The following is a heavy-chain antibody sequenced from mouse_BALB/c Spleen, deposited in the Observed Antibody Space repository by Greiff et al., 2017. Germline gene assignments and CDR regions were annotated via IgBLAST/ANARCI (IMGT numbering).Heavy chain of an antibody. CDR1: GYTFTDYA. CDR2: ISTYYGDA. CDR3: ARSGGLRRDYYAMDY. J-gene: IGHJ4*01. D-gene: IGHD2-4*01. Sequence: QVQLQQSGAELVRPGVSVKISCKGSGYTFTDYAMHWVKQSHAKSLEWIGVISTYYGDASYNQKFKGKATMTVDKSSSTAYMELARLTSEDSAIYYCARSGGLRRDYYAMDYWGQGTSVTVSS. V-gene: IGHV1S137*01.